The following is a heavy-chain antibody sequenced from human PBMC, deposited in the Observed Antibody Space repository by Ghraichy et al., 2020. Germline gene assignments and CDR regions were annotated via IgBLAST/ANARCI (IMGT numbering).Heavy chain of an antibody. CDR1: GGSISSYY. D-gene: IGHD2-2*01. Sequence: SETLSLTCTVSGGSISSYYWSWIRQPPGKGLEWIAYIYYSGSTNYNPSLKSRVTISVDTSKNQFSLKLNSVTAADTAVYYCARQQFLVDGFDYWGQGTLVTVAS. V-gene: IGHV4-59*01. CDR3: ARQQFLVDGFDY. J-gene: IGHJ4*02. CDR2: IYYSGST.